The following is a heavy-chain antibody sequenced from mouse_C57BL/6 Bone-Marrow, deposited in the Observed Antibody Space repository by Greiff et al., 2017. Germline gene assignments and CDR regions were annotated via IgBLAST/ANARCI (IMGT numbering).Heavy chain of an antibody. J-gene: IGHJ2*01. D-gene: IGHD1-1*01. Sequence: VQLQQSGAELVRPGASVKLSCTASGFNIKDDYMHWVKQRPEQGLEWIGWIDPENGDTESASKFQGKAAITADTSSNTAYLQLSILTSEDTAVYYCTPLYCYGSSCDYWGQGTTRTVSS. CDR3: TPLYCYGSSCDY. CDR2: IDPENGDT. V-gene: IGHV14-4*01. CDR1: GFNIKDDY.